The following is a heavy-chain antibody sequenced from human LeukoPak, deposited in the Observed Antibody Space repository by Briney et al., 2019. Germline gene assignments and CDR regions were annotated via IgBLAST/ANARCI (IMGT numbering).Heavy chain of an antibody. CDR1: GFTFSDYY. CDR3: ARDWSSKYPFYYGMDV. Sequence: GGSLRLSCAASGFTFSDYYMSWIRQAPGKGLEWMAVMSYDGSNKYYADSVKGRFTISRDNSKNTLYLQMNSLRAEDTAVYYCARDWSSKYPFYYGMDVWGQGTTVTVSS. D-gene: IGHD4-11*01. J-gene: IGHJ6*02. CDR2: MSYDGSNK. V-gene: IGHV3-30-3*01.